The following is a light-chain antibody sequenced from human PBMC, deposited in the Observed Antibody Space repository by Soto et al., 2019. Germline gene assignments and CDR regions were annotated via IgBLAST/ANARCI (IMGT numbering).Light chain of an antibody. Sequence: QSVLTQPASVSGSPGQSITISCTGTSSDVGSYNLVSWYQQHPGKAPKLMIYEGSKRPSGVSNRFSGSKSGNTASLTISGLQAEDEADYYCCSYAGSSTLEVFGNGTKVTVL. CDR2: EGS. CDR3: CSYAGSSTLEV. J-gene: IGLJ1*01. V-gene: IGLV2-23*01. CDR1: SSDVGSYNL.